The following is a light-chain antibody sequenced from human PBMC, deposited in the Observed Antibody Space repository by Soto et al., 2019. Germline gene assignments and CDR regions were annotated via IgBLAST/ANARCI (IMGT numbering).Light chain of an antibody. J-gene: IGLJ2*01. V-gene: IGLV1-40*01. CDR3: QSYDSSLSGTVV. Sequence: QSVLTQPPSVSGAPGQRVTISCTGSSSNIGARYDVHWYQQLPGTAPKLLIYGNSNRPSGVPDPFSGSKSDTSASLAITGLQAEDEADYYCQSYDSSLSGTVVFGGGTKFTVL. CDR1: SSNIGARYD. CDR2: GNS.